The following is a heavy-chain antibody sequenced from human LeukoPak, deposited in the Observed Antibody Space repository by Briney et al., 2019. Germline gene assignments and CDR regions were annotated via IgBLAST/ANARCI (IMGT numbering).Heavy chain of an antibody. CDR3: AKDQRYSSSWYGGDY. V-gene: IGHV3-23*01. CDR1: GFTFSSYA. CDR2: ISGSGGST. J-gene: IGHJ4*02. D-gene: IGHD6-13*01. Sequence: GGSLRLSCAASGFTFSSYAMSWVRQAPGKGLEWVSAISGSGGSTYYADSVKGRFTISRDNSKNTLYPQMNSLRAEDTAVYYCAKDQRYSSSWYGGDYWGQGTLVTVSS.